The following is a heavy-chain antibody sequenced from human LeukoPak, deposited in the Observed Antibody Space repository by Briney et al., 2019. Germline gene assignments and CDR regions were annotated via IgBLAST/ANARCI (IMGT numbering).Heavy chain of an antibody. J-gene: IGHJ4*02. CDR3: TRRLGESYADY. Sequence: PGGSLRPSCAASGFTFSGSAMHWVRQASGKGLEWVGRIRSKANSYATAYAASVKGRFTISRDDSKNTAYLQMNSLKTEDTAVYYCTRRLGESYADYWGQGTLVTVSS. V-gene: IGHV3-73*01. CDR1: GFTFSGSA. CDR2: IRSKANSYAT. D-gene: IGHD3-10*01.